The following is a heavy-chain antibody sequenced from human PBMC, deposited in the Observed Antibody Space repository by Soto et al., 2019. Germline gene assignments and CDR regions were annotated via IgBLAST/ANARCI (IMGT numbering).Heavy chain of an antibody. CDR3: ARGSAGNYNSRTLLD. Sequence: WVSLRLSCAASGFTFSTYAMHWVRQAPGKGLERVAVISYDGSNEYYVDSVKGRFTISRDNSKNTLYLQMNSLREEDTAVYYSARGSAGNYNSRTLLDWGQGTLVT. CDR1: GFTFSTYA. V-gene: IGHV3-30-3*01. D-gene: IGHD3-10*01. CDR2: ISYDGSNE. J-gene: IGHJ4*02.